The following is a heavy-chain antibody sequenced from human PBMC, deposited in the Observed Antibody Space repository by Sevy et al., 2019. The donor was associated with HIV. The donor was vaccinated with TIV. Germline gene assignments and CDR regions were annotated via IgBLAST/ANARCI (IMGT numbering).Heavy chain of an antibody. V-gene: IGHV3-53*01. CDR1: GFTVSSNF. J-gene: IGHJ4*02. CDR2: IYSGGST. Sequence: GGSLRLSCAASGFTVSSNFMTWVRQAPGKGLEWVSIIYSGGSTYYADSLKGRFTISRDNSKNTLYLQMNSLRADDTAVYYCAREVGSTTNPFDYWGQGTLVTVSS. CDR3: AREVGSTTNPFDY. D-gene: IGHD1-26*01.